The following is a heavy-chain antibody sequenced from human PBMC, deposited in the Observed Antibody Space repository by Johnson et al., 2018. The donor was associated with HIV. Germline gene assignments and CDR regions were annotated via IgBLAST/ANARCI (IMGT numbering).Heavy chain of an antibody. J-gene: IGHJ3*02. CDR3: ARDRVITFGGVIGRGAFDI. CDR1: GFTFSSYG. Sequence: QVQLVESGGGVVQPGGSLRLSCAASGFTFSSYGMHWVRQAPGKGPEWVSVIYSGGSTYYADSVKGRFTISRDNSKNTLYLQMNSLRAEDTAVYYCARDRVITFGGVIGRGAFDIWGQGTMVTVSS. V-gene: IGHV3-NL1*01. CDR2: IYSGGST. D-gene: IGHD3-16*02.